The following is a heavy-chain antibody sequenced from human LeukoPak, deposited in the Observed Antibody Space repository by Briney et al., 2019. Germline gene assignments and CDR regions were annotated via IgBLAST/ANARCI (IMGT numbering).Heavy chain of an antibody. J-gene: IGHJ4*02. V-gene: IGHV3-30-3*01. D-gene: IGHD6-13*01. CDR2: ISYDGSNK. Sequence: GGSLRLSCAASGFTFSSYAMHWVRQAPGKGLEWVAVISYDGSNKYYADFVKGRFTISRDNSKNTLYLQMNSLRAEDTAVYYCARGPAYSSSPGFDYWGQGTLVTVSS. CDR1: GFTFSSYA. CDR3: ARGPAYSSSPGFDY.